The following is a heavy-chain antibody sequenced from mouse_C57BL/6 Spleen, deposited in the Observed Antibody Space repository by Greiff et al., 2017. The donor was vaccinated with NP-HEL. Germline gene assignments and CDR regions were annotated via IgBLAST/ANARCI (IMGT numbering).Heavy chain of an antibody. J-gene: IGHJ2*01. CDR2: INPNNGGT. Sequence: EVQLQQSGPELVKPGASVKIPCKASGYTFTDYNMDWVKQSHGKSLEWIGDINPNNGGTIYNQKFKGKATLTVDKSSSTAYMELRSLTSEDTAVYYCARLGYYYGSSYGYFDYWGQGTTLTVSS. D-gene: IGHD1-1*01. V-gene: IGHV1-18*01. CDR3: ARLGYYYGSSYGYFDY. CDR1: GYTFTDYN.